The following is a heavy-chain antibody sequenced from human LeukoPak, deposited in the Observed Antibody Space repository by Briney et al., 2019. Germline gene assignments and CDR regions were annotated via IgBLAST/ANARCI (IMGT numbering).Heavy chain of an antibody. CDR3: ARRRGYCSSTSCPFDP. CDR1: GGSISSYY. V-gene: IGHV4-4*09. J-gene: IGHJ5*02. CDR2: IYTSGST. Sequence: SETLSLTCTVSGGSISSYYWSWIRQPPGKGLEWIGYIYTSGSTNYNPSLKSRVTISVDTSKNQFTLKLSSVTAADTAVYYCARRRGYCSSTSCPFDPWGQGTLVTVSS. D-gene: IGHD2-2*01.